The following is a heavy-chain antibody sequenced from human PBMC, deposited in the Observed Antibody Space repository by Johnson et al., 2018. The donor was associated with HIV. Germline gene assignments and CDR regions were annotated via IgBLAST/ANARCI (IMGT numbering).Heavy chain of an antibody. CDR1: GFTFSTYG. Sequence: VQLVESGGGLVKPGGSLRLSCAASGFTFSTYGMHWVRQAPGKGLEWVALIWYDGSNKYYADSVKGRFTISRDNSKGTLYLQMDGLRPEDTALYYCARDLGDNVRGLLGLRWAMWG. CDR2: IWYDGSNK. V-gene: IGHV3-30*02. J-gene: IGHJ1*01. D-gene: IGHD3-10*02. CDR3: ARDLGDNVRGLLGLRWAM.